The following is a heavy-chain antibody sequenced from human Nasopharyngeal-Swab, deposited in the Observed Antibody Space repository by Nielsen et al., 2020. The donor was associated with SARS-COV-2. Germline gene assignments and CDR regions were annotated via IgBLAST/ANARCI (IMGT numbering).Heavy chain of an antibody. D-gene: IGHD3-10*01. CDR2: INPSGGST. Sequence: ASVKVSCKASGYTFTSYYMHWVRQAPGQGLEWMGIINPSGGSTSYAQKFQGRVTTTRDTSTSTVYMELSSLRSEDTAVYYCARDRITMVRGVISLTNWFDPWGQGTLVTVSS. J-gene: IGHJ5*02. CDR3: ARDRITMVRGVISLTNWFDP. CDR1: GYTFTSYY. V-gene: IGHV1-46*01.